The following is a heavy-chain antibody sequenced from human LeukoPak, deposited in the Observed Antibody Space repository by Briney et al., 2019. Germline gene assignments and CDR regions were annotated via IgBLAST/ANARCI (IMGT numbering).Heavy chain of an antibody. Sequence: GESLKISCKGSGYSFTSYLINWVRQVPGKGLEWMGRIDPSDSYSNYSPSFEGHVTISADKSISTAYLQWSSLKASDTAMYYCAKHYSGYDRYWGQGTLVTVSS. CDR2: IDPSDSYS. J-gene: IGHJ4*02. CDR3: AKHYSGYDRY. V-gene: IGHV5-10-1*01. CDR1: GYSFTSYL. D-gene: IGHD5-12*01.